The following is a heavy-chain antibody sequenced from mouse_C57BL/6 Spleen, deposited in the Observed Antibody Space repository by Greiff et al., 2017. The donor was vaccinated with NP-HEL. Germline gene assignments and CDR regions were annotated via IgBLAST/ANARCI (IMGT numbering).Heavy chain of an antibody. CDR2: INYDGSST. Sequence: EVQLQESEGGLVQPGSSMKLSCTASGFTFSDYYMAWVRQVPEKGLEWVANINYDGSSTYYLDSLKSRFIFSRDNAKNILYLQMSSLKSEDTATYYCALYDDDGAWFAYWGQGTLVTVSA. J-gene: IGHJ3*01. D-gene: IGHD2-4*01. CDR3: ALYDDDGAWFAY. CDR1: GFTFSDYY. V-gene: IGHV5-16*01.